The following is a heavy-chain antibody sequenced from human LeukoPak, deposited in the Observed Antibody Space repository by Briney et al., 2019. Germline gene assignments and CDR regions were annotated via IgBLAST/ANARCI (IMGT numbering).Heavy chain of an antibody. D-gene: IGHD5-18*01. V-gene: IGHV3-33*01. CDR2: IWYDGSNK. CDR3: ARDGSYGFFDY. CDR1: GFTFSSYG. J-gene: IGHJ4*02. Sequence: GGSLRLSCAASGFTFSSYGTHWVRQAPGKGLEWVAVIWYDGSNKYYADSVKGRFTISRDNSKNTLYLQMNSLRAEDTAVYYCARDGSYGFFDYWGQGTLVTVSS.